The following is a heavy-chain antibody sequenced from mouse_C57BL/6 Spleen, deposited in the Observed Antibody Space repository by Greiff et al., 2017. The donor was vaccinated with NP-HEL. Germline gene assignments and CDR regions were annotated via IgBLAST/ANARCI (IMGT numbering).Heavy chain of an antibody. J-gene: IGHJ2*01. CDR3: ARGGPKLGPFDY. D-gene: IGHD4-1*01. Sequence: VVEPGASVKISCKASGYAFSSSWMNWVKQRPGKGLEWIGRIYPGDGDTNYNGKFKGKATLTADKSSSTAYMQLSSLTSEDSAVYFCARGGPKLGPFDYWGQGTTLTVSS. CDR1: GYAFSSSW. V-gene: IGHV1-82*01. CDR2: IYPGDGDT.